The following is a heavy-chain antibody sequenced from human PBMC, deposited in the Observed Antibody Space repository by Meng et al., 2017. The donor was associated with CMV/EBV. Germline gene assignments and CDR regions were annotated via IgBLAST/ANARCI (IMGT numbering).Heavy chain of an antibody. CDR3: ARRSRYGSGWYVDY. V-gene: IGHV4-34*01. J-gene: IGHJ4*02. D-gene: IGHD6-19*01. Sequence: GSLRLSCAVYGGSFSDHYWTWIRQPPEKGLEWIAEISDSGFTNYNPSLNSRVTTSVDTSKNQFSLKVSSVTAADTAVYYCARRSRYGSGWYVDYWGLGTLVTVSS. CDR2: ISDSGFT. CDR1: GGSFSDHY.